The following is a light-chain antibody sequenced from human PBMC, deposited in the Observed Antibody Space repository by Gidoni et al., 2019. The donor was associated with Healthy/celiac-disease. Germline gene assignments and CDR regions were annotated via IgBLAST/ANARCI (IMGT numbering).Light chain of an antibody. CDR1: QSLLHSNGYNY. CDR3: MQARQTPRT. V-gene: IGKV2-28*01. Sequence: DIVMTQSPLSLPVTPGEPASISCRSSQSLLHSNGYNYLDWYLQKPGQSPQLLIYLGSNRASGVPYRFSGSGSGTDFTLKISRVEAEDVGVYYCMQARQTPRTFXQXTKVEIK. CDR2: LGS. J-gene: IGKJ1*01.